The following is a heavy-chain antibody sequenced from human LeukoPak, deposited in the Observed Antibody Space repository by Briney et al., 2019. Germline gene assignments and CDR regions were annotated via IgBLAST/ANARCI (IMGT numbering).Heavy chain of an antibody. Sequence: SETLSLTCAVYGGSFSGYYWSWIRQPPGKGLEWIGEINHSGSTNYNPSLKSRVTISVDTSKNQFSLKLSSVTAADTAVYYCARLFARSSSSYYYYYYMDVWGKGTTVTVSS. J-gene: IGHJ6*03. CDR2: INHSGST. CDR3: ARLFARSSSSYYYYYYMDV. D-gene: IGHD6-13*01. V-gene: IGHV4-34*01. CDR1: GGSFSGYY.